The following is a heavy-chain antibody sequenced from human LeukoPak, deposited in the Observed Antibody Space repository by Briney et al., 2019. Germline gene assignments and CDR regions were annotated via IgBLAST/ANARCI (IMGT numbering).Heavy chain of an antibody. CDR3: ARPADYYYDRRTAAFDI. Sequence: GESLRLSCAASGFTFSSYTMNWVRQAPGKGLEWVSSISSSSSYIYYADSVKGRFTISRDNSKNTLYLQMNSLRAEDTAVYYCARPADYYYDRRTAAFDIWGQGTMVTVSS. D-gene: IGHD3-22*01. J-gene: IGHJ3*02. CDR1: GFTFSSYT. CDR2: ISSSSSYI. V-gene: IGHV3-21*01.